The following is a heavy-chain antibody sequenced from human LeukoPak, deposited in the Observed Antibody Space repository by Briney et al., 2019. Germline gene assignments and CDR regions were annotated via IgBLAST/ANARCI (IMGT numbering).Heavy chain of an antibody. CDR2: INHSGST. J-gene: IGHJ4*02. V-gene: IGHV4-39*07. CDR3: ARRRQRWLQYLDY. D-gene: IGHD5-24*01. CDR1: GGSISTSNYY. Sequence: SETLSLTCTVSGGSISTSNYYWSWIRQPPGKGLEWIGEINHSGSTNYNPSLKSRATISVDTSKNQFSLKLSSVTAADTAVYYCARRRQRWLQYLDYWGQGTLVTVSS.